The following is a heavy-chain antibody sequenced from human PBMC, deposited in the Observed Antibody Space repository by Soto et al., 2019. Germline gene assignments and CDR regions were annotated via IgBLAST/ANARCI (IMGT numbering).Heavy chain of an antibody. J-gene: IGHJ6*02. CDR1: GGTFSSYA. V-gene: IGHV1-69*13. CDR3: ASYIVVVPAEYYYYGMDV. CDR2: IIPIFGTA. D-gene: IGHD2-2*01. Sequence: GASVKVSCKASGGTFSSYAISWVRQAPGQGLEWMGGIIPIFGTANYAQKFQGRVTITADESTSTAYMELSSLRSEDTAVYYCASYIVVVPAEYYYYGMDVWGQGTTVTVSS.